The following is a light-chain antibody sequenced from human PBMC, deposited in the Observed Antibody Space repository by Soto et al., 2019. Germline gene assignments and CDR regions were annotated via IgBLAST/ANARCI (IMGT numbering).Light chain of an antibody. Sequence: AIQMTQSPSSLSASVGDRVTITCRASQGISTDLGWYQQKPGKAPKLLVYAASNLHSGVPSTFSGSGSGTDFTLTISSLGPEDFATYYCLQDYNYPYTFGQGTKLEIK. V-gene: IGKV1-6*01. CDR2: AAS. CDR3: LQDYNYPYT. J-gene: IGKJ2*01. CDR1: QGISTD.